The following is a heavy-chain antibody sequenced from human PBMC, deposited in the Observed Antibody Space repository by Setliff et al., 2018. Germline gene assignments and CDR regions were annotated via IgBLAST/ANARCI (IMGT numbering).Heavy chain of an antibody. CDR3: ARSDHLVVDGFDV. CDR2: INPKTGGT. Sequence: GASVKVSCKTSGYAFTDNYIHWVRQAPGQGLEWMGWINPKTGGTNLAQKSQGWVSMTRDTSITTAYMELSRLTSDDMAVYFCARSDHLVVDGFDVWGQGTMVTVSS. J-gene: IGHJ3*01. V-gene: IGHV1-2*04. CDR1: GYAFTDNY. D-gene: IGHD3-16*01.